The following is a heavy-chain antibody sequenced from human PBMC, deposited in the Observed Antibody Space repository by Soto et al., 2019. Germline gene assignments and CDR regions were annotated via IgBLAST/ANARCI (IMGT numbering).Heavy chain of an antibody. CDR3: ARDPSIAAAGGFDY. Sequence: SETLSLTCTVSGGSVSSGSYYWSWIRQPPGKGLEWIGYIYYSGSTNYNPSLKSRVTISVDTSKNQFSLKLSSVTAADTAVYYCARDPSIAAAGGFDYWGQGTLVTVSS. J-gene: IGHJ4*02. CDR1: GGSVSSGSYY. V-gene: IGHV4-61*01. CDR2: IYYSGST. D-gene: IGHD6-13*01.